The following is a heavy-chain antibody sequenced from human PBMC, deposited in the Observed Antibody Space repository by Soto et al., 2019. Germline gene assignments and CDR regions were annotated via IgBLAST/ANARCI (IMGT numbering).Heavy chain of an antibody. CDR3: ARGFLEWLLSEYYYYYGMDV. D-gene: IGHD3-3*01. Sequence: SETLSLTCAVYGGSFSGYYWSWIRQPPGKGLEWIGEINHSGSTNYNPSLKSRVTISVDTSKNQFSLKLSSVTAADTAVYYCARGFLEWLLSEYYYYYGMDVWGQGTTVTV. CDR2: INHSGST. V-gene: IGHV4-34*01. J-gene: IGHJ6*02. CDR1: GGSFSGYY.